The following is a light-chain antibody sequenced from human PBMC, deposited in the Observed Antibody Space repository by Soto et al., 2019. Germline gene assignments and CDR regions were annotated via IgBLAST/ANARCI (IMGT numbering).Light chain of an antibody. V-gene: IGLV2-18*02. CDR3: SSYRSSSTYV. Sequence: QSVLTQPPSVSGSPGQSVTISCTGTSSDVGSYNRVSWYQQTPGTAPKLMIYEVNNRPSGVPDRSSGSKSGNTASLTISGLQAEDEADYYCSSYRSSSTYVFGTGTKVTVL. CDR1: SSDVGSYNR. J-gene: IGLJ1*01. CDR2: EVN.